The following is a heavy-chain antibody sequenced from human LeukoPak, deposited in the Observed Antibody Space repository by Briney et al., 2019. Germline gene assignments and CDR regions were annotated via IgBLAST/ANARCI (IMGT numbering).Heavy chain of an antibody. Sequence: SETLSLTCAVSGGSISSSNWGSWVRQPPGKGLEWIGEIYHSGSTNYNPSLKSRVPISVDKSKNPCPLKLSSVTDADTAVYYCARAIVPMVRGVIIPYYYYGMDVWGKGTTVTVSS. D-gene: IGHD3-10*01. CDR1: GGSISSSNW. J-gene: IGHJ6*04. V-gene: IGHV4-4*02. CDR2: IYHSGST. CDR3: ARAIVPMVRGVIIPYYYYGMDV.